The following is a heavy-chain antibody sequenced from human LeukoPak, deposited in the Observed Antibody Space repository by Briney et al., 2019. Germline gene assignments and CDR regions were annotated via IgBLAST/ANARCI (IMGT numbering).Heavy chain of an antibody. D-gene: IGHD3-10*01. V-gene: IGHV1-69*05. CDR1: GGTFSSYA. Sequence: GASVKVSCKASGGTFSSYAISWVRQAPGQGLEWMGGIIPIFGTANYAQKFQGRVTITTDESTSTAYMELSSLRSEDTAVYYCARGDRGEAYYYYMDVWGKGTTVTVSS. CDR3: ARGDRGEAYYYYMDV. CDR2: IIPIFGTA. J-gene: IGHJ6*03.